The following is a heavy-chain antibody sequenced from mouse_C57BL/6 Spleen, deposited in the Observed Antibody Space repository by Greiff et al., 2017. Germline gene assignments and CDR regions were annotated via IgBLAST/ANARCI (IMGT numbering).Heavy chain of an antibody. Sequence: EVHLVESGPGLVKPSQTVFLTCTVTGISITTGNYRWSWIRQFPGNKLEWIGYIYYSGTITYNPSLTSRTTITRDTPKNQFFLEMNSLTAEDTATYYCARYGYDGASYFDYWGQGTTLTVSS. CDR1: GISITTGNYR. CDR3: ARYGYDGASYFDY. J-gene: IGHJ2*01. CDR2: IYYSGTI. D-gene: IGHD2-2*01. V-gene: IGHV3-5*01.